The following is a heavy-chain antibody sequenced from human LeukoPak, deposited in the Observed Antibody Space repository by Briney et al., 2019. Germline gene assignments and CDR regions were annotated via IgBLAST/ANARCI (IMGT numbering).Heavy chain of an antibody. D-gene: IGHD6-13*01. CDR3: ARGSIVAAGILEY. J-gene: IGHJ4*02. Sequence: PGGSLRLSCAASGFTFSNSWMNWVRQAPGKGLEWVANIRQDEGEKYYVDSVKGRFTISRDNAKNSLYLQMNSLRAEDTAVYYCARGSIVAAGILEYWGQGTLVTVSS. CDR1: GFTFSNSW. CDR2: IRQDEGEK. V-gene: IGHV3-7*04.